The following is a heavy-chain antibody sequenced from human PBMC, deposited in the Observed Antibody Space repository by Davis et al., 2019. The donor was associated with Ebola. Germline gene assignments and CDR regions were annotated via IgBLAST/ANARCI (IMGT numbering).Heavy chain of an antibody. CDR3: ARVDDYGDCDY. J-gene: IGHJ4*02. CDR2: IWYDGSNK. CDR1: GFSFTSYS. Sequence: GESLKLSCAASGFSFTSYSMNWVRQAPGKGLEWVAVIWYDGSNKYYADSVKGRFTISRDNSKNTLYLQMNSLRAEDTAVYYCARVDDYGDCDYWGQGTLVTVSS. V-gene: IGHV3-33*08. D-gene: IGHD4-17*01.